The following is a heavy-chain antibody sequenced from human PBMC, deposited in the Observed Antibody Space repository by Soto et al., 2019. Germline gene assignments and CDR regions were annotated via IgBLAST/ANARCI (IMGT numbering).Heavy chain of an antibody. Sequence: WETLSLTFTVSDGSTSSSSYYWCGIRQPPGKRLEWLGVIYYSGRTYYNPSLKSRPTISVDTSTNQFSLKLSSETTADTAMYYCASAHYGGWFDPWGQGTLVTVSS. CDR2: IYYSGRT. D-gene: IGHD4-17*01. J-gene: IGHJ5*02. CDR1: DGSTSSSSYY. V-gene: IGHV4-39*01. CDR3: ASAHYGGWFDP.